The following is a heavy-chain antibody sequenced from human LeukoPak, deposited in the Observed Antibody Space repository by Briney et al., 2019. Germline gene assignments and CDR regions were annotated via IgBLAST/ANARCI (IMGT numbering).Heavy chain of an antibody. CDR3: ARDRRICSSTSCPTYYYYYYMDV. CDR1: GGSISSGSYY. V-gene: IGHV4-61*02. CDR2: IYTSGST. D-gene: IGHD2-2*01. J-gene: IGHJ6*03. Sequence: SQTLSLTCTVSGGSISSGSYYWSWIRQPAGKGLEWIGRIYTSGSTNYNPSLKSRVTISVDTSKNQFSRKLSSVTAADTAVYYCARDRRICSSTSCPTYYYYYYMDVWGKGTTVTVSS.